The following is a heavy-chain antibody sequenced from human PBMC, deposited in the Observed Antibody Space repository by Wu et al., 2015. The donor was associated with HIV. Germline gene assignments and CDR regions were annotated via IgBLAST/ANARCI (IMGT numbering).Heavy chain of an antibody. CDR3: AREIEDPXIMVRAGFDP. J-gene: IGHJ5*02. V-gene: IGHV1-69*05. Sequence: QVQLVQSGAEVKKPGSSVKVSCKASGGIFSNYDINWVRQAPGQGLEWMGGTTPMFGTTNYAQKFQGRVTITSDVYTSTVYMELSSLRSEDTAIYYCAREIEDPXIMVRAGFDPWGQGTLVTVSS. D-gene: IGHD3-10*01. CDR2: TTPMFGTT. CDR1: GGIFSNYD.